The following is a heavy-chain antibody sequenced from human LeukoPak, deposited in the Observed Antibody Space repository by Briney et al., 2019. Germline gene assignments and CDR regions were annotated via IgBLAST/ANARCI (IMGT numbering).Heavy chain of an antibody. D-gene: IGHD6-13*01. CDR2: ISGDGGST. CDR1: GFTFDDYA. Sequence: TGGSLRLSCAASGFTFDDYAMHWVRQAPGKGLECVSLISGDGGSTYYADSVKGRFTISRDNSKNSLYLQMNSLRTEDTALYYCAKADLEKYSSSWYYFDYWGQGTLVTVSS. CDR3: AKADLEKYSSSWYYFDY. J-gene: IGHJ4*02. V-gene: IGHV3-43*02.